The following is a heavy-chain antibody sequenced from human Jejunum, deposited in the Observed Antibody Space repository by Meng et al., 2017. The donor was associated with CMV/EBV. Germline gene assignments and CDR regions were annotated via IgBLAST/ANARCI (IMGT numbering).Heavy chain of an antibody. CDR1: CGSLTGSS. V-gene: IGHV4-34*01. CDR2: ISHTGST. Sequence: FCGSLTGSSWSWIRQSPEKGLEWIGEISHTGSTTYNPSLRSRVLLSVGTSTNQISLKLRSLTAADAAVYYCARGMADRETTTYFDYWGQGTLVTVSS. CDR3: ARGMADRETTTYFDY. J-gene: IGHJ4*02. D-gene: IGHD5-24*01.